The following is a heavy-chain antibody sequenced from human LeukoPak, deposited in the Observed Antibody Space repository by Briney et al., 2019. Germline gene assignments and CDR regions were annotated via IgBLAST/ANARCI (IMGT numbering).Heavy chain of an antibody. Sequence: GGSLRLSCAASGFTFSDYFMSWVRQSPGKELEWVSYISSSGSTIYYADSVKGRFTISRDNAKNSLYLQMNSLRAEDTAVYYCAELGITMIGGVWGKGATVTISS. D-gene: IGHD3-10*02. V-gene: IGHV3-11*04. CDR1: GFTFSDYF. CDR2: ISSSGSTI. J-gene: IGHJ6*04. CDR3: AELGITMIGGV.